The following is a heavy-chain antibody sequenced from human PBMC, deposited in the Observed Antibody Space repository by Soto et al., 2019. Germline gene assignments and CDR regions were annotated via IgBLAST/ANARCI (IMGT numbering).Heavy chain of an antibody. V-gene: IGHV1-69*13. CDR1: GGTFSTFG. Sequence: SVKVSCKASGGTFSTFGISWLRQSPGQGLEWMGGIIPFFGTARYSQKFEDRITITADESTNTVYMDLRSLTSEDTAIYYCAKSAPMDAGDKYYYDFWGQGALVTVSS. CDR2: IIPFFGTA. CDR3: AKSAPMDAGDKYYYDF. J-gene: IGHJ4*02. D-gene: IGHD4-17*01.